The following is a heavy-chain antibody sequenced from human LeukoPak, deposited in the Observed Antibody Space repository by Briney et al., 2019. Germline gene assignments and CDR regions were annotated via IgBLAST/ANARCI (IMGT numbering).Heavy chain of an antibody. V-gene: IGHV4-38-2*02. CDR3: ARTIVGVFDY. CDR1: GYSISSGYY. CDR2: IYHSGST. Sequence: PSETLSLTCTVSGYSISSGYYWGWIRQPPGKGLEWIGSIYHSGSTYYNPSLKSRVTISVDTSKNQFSLKLSSVTAADTAVYYCARTIVGVFDYWGQGTLVTVPS. D-gene: IGHD1-26*01. J-gene: IGHJ4*02.